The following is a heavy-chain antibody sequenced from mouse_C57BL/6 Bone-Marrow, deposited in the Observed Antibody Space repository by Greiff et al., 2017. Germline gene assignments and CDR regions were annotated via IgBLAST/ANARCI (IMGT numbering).Heavy chain of an antibody. Sequence: QVQLQQPGAELVRPGSSVKLSCKASGYTFTSYWMDWVKQRPGQGLEWIGNIYTSDSETHYNQKFKDKATLTVDKSSSTAYMQLSSLTSEDSAVYYCARDYYGSRGFAYWGQGTLVTVSA. CDR1: GYTFTSYW. CDR2: IYTSDSET. CDR3: ARDYYGSRGFAY. V-gene: IGHV1-61*01. J-gene: IGHJ3*01. D-gene: IGHD1-1*01.